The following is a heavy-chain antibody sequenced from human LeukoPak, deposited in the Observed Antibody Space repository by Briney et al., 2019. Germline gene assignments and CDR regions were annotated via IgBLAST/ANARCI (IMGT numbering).Heavy chain of an antibody. CDR3: ARSPCTSSSCYYHYAMDV. Sequence: SETLSLTCTVSGGSISSYYWSWIRQPPGKGLEWIAYIYYSGSTNYNPSLKSRVTISVDTSKNQFSLKLSSVTAADTAVYYCARSPCTSSSCYYHYAMDVWGQGTTVTVSS. J-gene: IGHJ6*02. CDR2: IYYSGST. CDR1: GGSISSYY. V-gene: IGHV4-59*12. D-gene: IGHD2-2*01.